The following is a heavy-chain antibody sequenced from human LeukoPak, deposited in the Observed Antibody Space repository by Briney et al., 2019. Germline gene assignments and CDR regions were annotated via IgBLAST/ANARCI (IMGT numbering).Heavy chain of an antibody. V-gene: IGHV1-69*13. CDR2: IIPIFGTA. CDR1: GGTFSSYA. J-gene: IGHJ4*02. D-gene: IGHD6-13*01. CDR3: AKGGGIAAAALDY. Sequence: SMKVSCKASGGTFSSYAISWVRQAPGQGLEWMGGIIPIFGTANYAQKFQGRVTITADESTSTAYMELSSLRSEDTAVYYCAKGGGIAAAALDYWGQGTLVTVSS.